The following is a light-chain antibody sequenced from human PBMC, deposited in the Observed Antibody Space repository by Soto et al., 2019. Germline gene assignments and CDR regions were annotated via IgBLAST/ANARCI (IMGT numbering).Light chain of an antibody. CDR2: GAS. Sequence: EIVMTQYPATLSGSPGERAILSCRASLSVSSNLALYKQKPGQATMLLIYGASTKATGIPARFSGSGSGTEFPLTISSLQSEDFAVYDCQQYNNWPSLTFGGGTKLEIK. V-gene: IGKV3-15*01. CDR1: LSVSSN. CDR3: QQYNNWPSLT. J-gene: IGKJ4*02.